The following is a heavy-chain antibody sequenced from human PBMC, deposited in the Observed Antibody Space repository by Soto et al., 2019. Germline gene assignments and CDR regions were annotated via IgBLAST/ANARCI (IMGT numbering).Heavy chain of an antibody. CDR1: GFTFSNAW. V-gene: IGHV3-15*01. CDR3: TSTRITMVRGVIPFDY. J-gene: IGHJ4*02. Sequence: SLRLSCAASGFTFSNAWMSWVRQAPGKGLEWVGRIKSKTDGGTTDYAAPVKGRFTISRDDSKNTLYLQMNSLKTEDTAVYYCTSTRITMVRGVIPFDYWGQGTLVTVSS. CDR2: IKSKTDGGTT. D-gene: IGHD3-10*01.